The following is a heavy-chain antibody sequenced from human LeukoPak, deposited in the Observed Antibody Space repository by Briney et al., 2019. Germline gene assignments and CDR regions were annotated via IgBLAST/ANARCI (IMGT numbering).Heavy chain of an antibody. D-gene: IGHD3-10*01. CDR3: AKDRSMVRGVSIRFRRSGTMDV. V-gene: IGHV3-30*02. CDR2: IQYDGSNE. J-gene: IGHJ6*03. CDR1: GFTFSSYG. Sequence: HPGGSLRLSCAASGFTFSSYGMHWVRQAPGKGLEWMAYIQYDGSNEQFADSVKGRFSISRDSSKNILYLQVNSLRAEDTAVYYCAKDRSMVRGVSIRFRRSGTMDVWGKGTTVTISS.